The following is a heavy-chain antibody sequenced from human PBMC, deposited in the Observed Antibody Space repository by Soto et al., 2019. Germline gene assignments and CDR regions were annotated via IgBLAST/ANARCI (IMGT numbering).Heavy chain of an antibody. V-gene: IGHV4-31*03. Sequence: SLTCTVSGGSISSGGYYWSWIRQHPGKGLEWIGYIYYSGSTYYNPSLKSRVTISVDTSKNQFSLKLSSVTAADTAVYYCARVSATVTIYYFDYWGQGTLVTVSS. D-gene: IGHD4-17*01. CDR3: ARVSATVTIYYFDY. J-gene: IGHJ4*02. CDR2: IYYSGST. CDR1: GGSISSGGYY.